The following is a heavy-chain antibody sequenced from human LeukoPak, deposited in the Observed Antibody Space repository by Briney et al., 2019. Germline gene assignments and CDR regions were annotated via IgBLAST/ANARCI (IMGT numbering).Heavy chain of an antibody. J-gene: IGHJ4*02. D-gene: IGHD3-22*01. V-gene: IGHV3-21*01. Sequence: PGGSLRLSCAASGFTFSSYSMNWVRQAPGKGLEWVSSISSSSSYIYYADSVKGRFTISRDNAKKSLYLQMNSLRAEDTAVYYCARDPVYYFDSSGYYVYWGQGTLVTVSS. CDR3: ARDPVYYFDSSGYYVY. CDR1: GFTFSSYS. CDR2: ISSSSSYI.